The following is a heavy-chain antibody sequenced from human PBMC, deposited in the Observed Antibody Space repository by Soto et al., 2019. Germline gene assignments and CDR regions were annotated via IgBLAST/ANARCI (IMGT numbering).Heavy chain of an antibody. CDR1: GFTFSSYG. D-gene: IGHD6-19*01. Sequence: QVQLVESGGGVVQPGRSLRLSCAASGFTFSSYGMHWVRQAPGKGLEWVAVISYDGSNKYYADSVKGRFTISRDNSKNTLYLQMNSLRAEDTAVYYCAKATGYVSGWYSLGMDVWGQGTTVTVSS. CDR3: AKATGYVSGWYSLGMDV. V-gene: IGHV3-30*18. J-gene: IGHJ6*02. CDR2: ISYDGSNK.